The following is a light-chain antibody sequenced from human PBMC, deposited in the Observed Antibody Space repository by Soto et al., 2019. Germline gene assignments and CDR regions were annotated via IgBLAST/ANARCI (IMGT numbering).Light chain of an antibody. Sequence: QSALTQPASVSGSPGQSITISCTGTSSDVGGYNYVSWYQQHPGKAPKLMIYDVSNRLSGVSNRFSGSKSGNTASLTISGLQAEDEADYYCSSYTSSSTLDVFGTVTKVTVL. J-gene: IGLJ1*01. CDR2: DVS. V-gene: IGLV2-14*01. CDR3: SSYTSSSTLDV. CDR1: SSDVGGYNY.